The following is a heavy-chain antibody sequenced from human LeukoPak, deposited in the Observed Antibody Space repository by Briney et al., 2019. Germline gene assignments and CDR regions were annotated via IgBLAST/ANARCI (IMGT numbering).Heavy chain of an antibody. Sequence: SETLSLTCTVSGGSISSYYWSWIRQPPGKGLEWVGYIYASGSTTYNPSLKSRVAISIDTSKNQFSLRLSSVTAADTAVYYCARRATMLAGGYFDYWGQGTLVSVSS. CDR3: ARRATMLAGGYFDY. CDR1: GGSISSYY. V-gene: IGHV4-4*09. CDR2: IYASGST. D-gene: IGHD5-12*01. J-gene: IGHJ4*02.